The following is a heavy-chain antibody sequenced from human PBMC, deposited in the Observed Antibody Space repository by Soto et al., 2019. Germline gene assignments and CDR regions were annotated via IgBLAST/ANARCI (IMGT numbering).Heavy chain of an antibody. D-gene: IGHD3-9*01. CDR2: IYWDDDK. J-gene: IGHJ5*02. V-gene: IGHV2-5*02. Sequence: SGPTLVNPTQTLTLTCTFSGFSLSTSGVGVGWIRQPPGKALEWLALIYWDDDKRYSPSLKSRLTITKDTSTNQVVLPMTNMEPVDTATYYCAHSAREFDCLLWVGCFDPWGQGTLVTASS. CDR3: AHSAREFDCLLWVGCFDP. CDR1: GFSLSTSGVG.